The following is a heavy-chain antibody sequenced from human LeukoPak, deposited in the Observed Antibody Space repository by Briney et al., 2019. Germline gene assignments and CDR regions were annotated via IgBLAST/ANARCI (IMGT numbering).Heavy chain of an antibody. CDR3: ARSLPSLGYGYGFSDY. V-gene: IGHV1-69*13. CDR2: IIPIFGTA. CDR1: GGTFSSYA. Sequence: SVKVSCKASGGTFSSYAISWVRQAPGQGLEWMGGIIPIFGTANYAQKFQGRVTITADESTSTAYMELSSLRSEDTAVYYCARSLPSLGYGYGFSDYWGQGTLVTVSS. D-gene: IGHD5-18*01. J-gene: IGHJ4*02.